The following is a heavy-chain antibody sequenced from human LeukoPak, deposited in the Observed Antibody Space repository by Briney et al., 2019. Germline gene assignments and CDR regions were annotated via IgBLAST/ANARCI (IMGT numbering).Heavy chain of an antibody. CDR3: ARGRMFDP. J-gene: IGHJ5*02. CDR1: GASFSGYY. CDR2: INHRGST. V-gene: IGHV4-34*01. Sequence: PSETLSLTCAVYGASFSGYYWNWIRQPPGKGLEWIGEINHRGSTNYNPSLKSRVTISVDTSNSQFSLKLSSVTAADTAVYYCARGRMFDPWGQGTLVTVSS. D-gene: IGHD1-14*01.